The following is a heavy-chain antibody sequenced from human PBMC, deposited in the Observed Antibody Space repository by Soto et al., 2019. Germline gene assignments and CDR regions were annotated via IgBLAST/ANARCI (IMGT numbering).Heavy chain of an antibody. CDR2: IDDSGST. J-gene: IGHJ3*01. CDR3: ARRYASAFDF. V-gene: IGHV4-34*01. Sequence: SETLSLTCAVYGGSLSGYYWNWIRHSPGKGLEWIGEIDDSGSTNYNPSLTSRVTISVDTSKNQFSLKLTSVTAADTAAYYCARRYASAFDFWGQGTMVTVSS. CDR1: GGSLSGYY. D-gene: IGHD2-8*01.